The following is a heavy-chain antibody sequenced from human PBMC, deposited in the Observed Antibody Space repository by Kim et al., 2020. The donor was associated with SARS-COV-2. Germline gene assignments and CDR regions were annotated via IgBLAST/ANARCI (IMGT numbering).Heavy chain of an antibody. CDR2: ISYDGSNK. J-gene: IGHJ3*02. CDR1: GFTFSSYA. V-gene: IGHV3-30*04. CDR3: ARTYYGSGSYYQGYDAFDI. D-gene: IGHD3-10*01. Sequence: GGSLRLSCAASGFTFSSYAMHWVRQAPGKGLEWVAVISYDGSNKYYADSVKGRFTISRDNSKNTLYLQMNSLRAEDTAVYYCARTYYGSGSYYQGYDAFDIWGQGTMVTVSS.